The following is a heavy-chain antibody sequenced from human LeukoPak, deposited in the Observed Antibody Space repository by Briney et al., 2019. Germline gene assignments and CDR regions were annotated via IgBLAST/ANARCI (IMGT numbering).Heavy chain of an antibody. J-gene: IGHJ6*02. CDR3: ARGGNVRADYYYYGMDV. V-gene: IGHV3-48*03. D-gene: IGHD1-1*01. CDR1: GFTFSSYE. CDR2: ISSSGSTI. Sequence: GGSLRLSCAASGFTFSSYEMNWVRQAPGKGLEWVSYISSSGSTIYYADSVKGRFTISRDNAKNSLYLQMNSLRAEDTAVYYCARGGNVRADYYYYGMDVWGQGTTVTVSS.